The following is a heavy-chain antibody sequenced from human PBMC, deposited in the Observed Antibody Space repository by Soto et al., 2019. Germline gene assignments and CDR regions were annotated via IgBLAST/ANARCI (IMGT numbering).Heavy chain of an antibody. Sequence: QVQLVQSGAEVKKPGASVKVSCKASGYTFTSYYMHWVRQAPAQGLEWVGIINTIGGSTTYEQKFEGRVSMTRATSASSVYMELIRLRSEDTAVYYCARYGGRAGREDWGQGTLVTVAS. D-gene: IGHD6-13*01. CDR1: GYTFTSYY. CDR3: ARYGGRAGRED. V-gene: IGHV1-46*01. J-gene: IGHJ4*02. CDR2: INTIGGST.